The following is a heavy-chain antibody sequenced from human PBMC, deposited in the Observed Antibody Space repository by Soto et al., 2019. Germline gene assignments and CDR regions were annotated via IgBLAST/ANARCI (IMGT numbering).Heavy chain of an antibody. CDR2: IYWDDDK. J-gene: IGHJ5*02. CDR3: AHSSGVVVPAATNWFDP. V-gene: IGHV2-5*02. Sequence: SGPTLVNPTQTLTLTCTFSVFSLSTSGVGVGWIRQPPGKALEWLALIYWDDDKRYSPSLKSRLTITKDTSKNQVVLTMTNMDPVDTATYYCAHSSGVVVPAATNWFDPWGQGTLVTVSS. CDR1: VFSLSTSGVG. D-gene: IGHD2-2*01.